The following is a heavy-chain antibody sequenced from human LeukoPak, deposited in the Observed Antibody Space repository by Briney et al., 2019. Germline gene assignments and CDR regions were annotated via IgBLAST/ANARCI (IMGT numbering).Heavy chain of an antibody. J-gene: IGHJ4*02. CDR2: LNYSGTT. CDR3: ARGDRYSSNWPFDI. V-gene: IGHV4-34*01. CDR1: GGPFRGYY. D-gene: IGHD6-13*01. Sequence: SDTLSLTHAVYGGPFRGYYWSWLRQSPGKGLEGMGELNYSGTTNYNPSLKSRVTISVDTSKNQLSLKLTSVTAADTAVYYCARGDRYSSNWPFDIWGQGTLVTVSS.